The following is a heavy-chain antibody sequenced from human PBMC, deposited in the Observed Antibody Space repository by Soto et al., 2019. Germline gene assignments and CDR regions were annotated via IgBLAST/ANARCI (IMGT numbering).Heavy chain of an antibody. V-gene: IGHV3-30*18. D-gene: IGHD1-26*01. Sequence: QVQLVESGGGVVQPGRSLRLSCAASGFTFSSYGMHWVRQAPGKGLEGVAVISYDGRNKYYADSVKDRFTISRDNSNNPRYQQMNSLRAEDTAVYYCVKDRVGGATIRYYHYGMDVWGQGTTVTLSS. CDR2: ISYDGRNK. CDR1: GFTFSSYG. J-gene: IGHJ6*02. CDR3: VKDRVGGATIRYYHYGMDV.